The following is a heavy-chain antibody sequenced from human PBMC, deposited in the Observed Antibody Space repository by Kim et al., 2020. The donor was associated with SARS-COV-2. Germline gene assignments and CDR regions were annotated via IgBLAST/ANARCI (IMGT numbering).Heavy chain of an antibody. Sequence: ASVKVSCKASGYTFTSYGISWVRQAPGQGLEWMGWISAYNGNTNYAQKLQGRVTMTTDTSTSTAYMELRSLRSDDTAVYYCARVRGTAMVEGYYYYYGMDVWGQGATVTVSS. J-gene: IGHJ6*02. CDR3: ARVRGTAMVEGYYYYYGMDV. D-gene: IGHD5-18*01. V-gene: IGHV1-18*04. CDR1: GYTFTSYG. CDR2: ISAYNGNT.